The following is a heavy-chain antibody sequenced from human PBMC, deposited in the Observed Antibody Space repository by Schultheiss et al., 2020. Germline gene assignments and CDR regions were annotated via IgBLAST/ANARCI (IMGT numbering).Heavy chain of an antibody. J-gene: IGHJ5*02. CDR3: ARDGALYYDFWSGYYTPQFNWFDP. V-gene: IGHV4-4*02. CDR1: GGSISSSNW. CDR2: IYHSGST. Sequence: SETLSLTCAVSGGSISSSNWWSWVRQPPGKGLEWIGEIYHSGSTNYNPSLKSRVTISVDKSKNQFSLKLSSVTAADTAVYYCARDGALYYDFWSGYYTPQFNWFDPWGQGTLVTVSA. D-gene: IGHD3-3*01.